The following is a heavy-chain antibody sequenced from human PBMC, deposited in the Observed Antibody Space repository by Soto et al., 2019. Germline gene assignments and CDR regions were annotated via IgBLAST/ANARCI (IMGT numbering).Heavy chain of an antibody. CDR2: IERDDDDK. V-gene: IGHV2-70*13. CDR3: ARSIRGPRRFNGMDV. D-gene: IGHD1-20*01. Sequence: SGPTLGNPTETLTLTCTFSGFSLTSPGMCVSWIRQPPGKALEWLALIERDDDDKYYSTSLKTRLTISKDTRKNQVVLTMANMDPADTGTYYCARSIRGPRRFNGMDVWGQGTTVTVSS. CDR1: GFSLTSPGMC. J-gene: IGHJ6*02.